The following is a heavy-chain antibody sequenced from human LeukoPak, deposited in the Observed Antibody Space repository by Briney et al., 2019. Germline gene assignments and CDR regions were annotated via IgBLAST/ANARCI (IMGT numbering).Heavy chain of an antibody. J-gene: IGHJ5*02. V-gene: IGHV4-59*01. CDR1: GGSISSYY. CDR2: IYYSGST. D-gene: IGHD5-12*01. Sequence: SETLFLTCTVSGGSISSYYWSWIRQPPGKGLEWIGYIYYSGSTNYNPSLKSRVTISVDTSKNQFSLKLSSVTAADTAEYYCAIGGYDFRPWGQGTLVTVSS. CDR3: AIGGYDFRP.